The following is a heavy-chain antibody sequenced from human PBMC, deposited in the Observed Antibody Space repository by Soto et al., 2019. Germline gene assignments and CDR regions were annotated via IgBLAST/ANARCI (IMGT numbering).Heavy chain of an antibody. CDR3: ANSPPELLLGNYYYGMDV. D-gene: IGHD2-15*01. V-gene: IGHV3-30*18. CDR1: GFTFSSYG. CDR2: ISYDGSNK. J-gene: IGHJ6*02. Sequence: QVQLVESGGGVVQPGRSLRLSCAASGFTFSSYGMHWVRQAPGKGLEWVAVISYDGSNKYYADSVKGRFTISRDNSKNTLYLQMNSLRAEDTAVYYCANSPPELLLGNYYYGMDVWGQGTTVTVSS.